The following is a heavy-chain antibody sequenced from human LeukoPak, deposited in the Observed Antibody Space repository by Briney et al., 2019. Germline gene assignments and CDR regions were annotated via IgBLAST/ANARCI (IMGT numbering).Heavy chain of an antibody. CDR1: GGSFSGYY. J-gene: IGHJ4*02. CDR2: INHSGST. D-gene: IGHD3-9*01. Sequence: SETLSLTCAVYGGSFSGYYWSWIRQPPGKGLEWIGEINHSGSTNYNPSLKSRVTMSVDTSKNQFSLKLSSVTAADTAVYYCARATMTGYFIDYWGQGTLVTVSS. V-gene: IGHV4-34*01. CDR3: ARATMTGYFIDY.